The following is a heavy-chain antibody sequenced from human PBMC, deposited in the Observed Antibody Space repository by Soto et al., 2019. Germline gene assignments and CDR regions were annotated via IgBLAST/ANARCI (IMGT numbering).Heavy chain of an antibody. Sequence: QVQLKESGPGLVKPSQTLSLTCSVSGGSIGSGDYYWSWVRQSPGKGLEWIGYIYYTGHTYYNPSLGSRVTFSVDTSQNQLSLRLSDVTVADTAVYYCARDSRRRADSGTRPLYYFDYWGQGTLVTVSS. J-gene: IGHJ4*02. V-gene: IGHV4-30-4*01. CDR2: IYYTGHT. CDR1: GGSIGSGDYY. D-gene: IGHD1-26*01. CDR3: ARDSRRRADSGTRPLYYFDY.